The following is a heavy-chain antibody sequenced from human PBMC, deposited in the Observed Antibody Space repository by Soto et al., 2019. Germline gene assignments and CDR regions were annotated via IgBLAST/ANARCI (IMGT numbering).Heavy chain of an antibody. V-gene: IGHV3-9*01. CDR2: ISWNSGSI. Sequence: EVQLVESGGTLVQPGRSLRLSCAASGFTFDGYGMHWVRQGPGKGLEWVSGISWNSGSIGYADSVKGRFTISRDNAKNSLYLQMNSLRPEDTALYYCAKDLTTAAAGTAFDIWGQGTMVTVSS. CDR1: GFTFDGYG. D-gene: IGHD6-13*01. J-gene: IGHJ3*02. CDR3: AKDLTTAAAGTAFDI.